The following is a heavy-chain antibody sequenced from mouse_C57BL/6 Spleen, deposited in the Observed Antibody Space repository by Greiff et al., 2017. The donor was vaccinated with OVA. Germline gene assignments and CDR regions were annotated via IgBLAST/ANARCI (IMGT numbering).Heavy chain of an antibody. CDR2: IDPEDGET. V-gene: IGHV14-2*01. D-gene: IGHD1-1*01. Sequence: VQLQQSGAELVKPGASVKLSCTASGFNIQDYYMHWVKQRTEQGLEWIGRIDPEDGETKYAPKFQGKATITADTSSNTAYLQLSSLTSEDTAVYYGAILITTVVATDFDYWGQGTTLTVSS. CDR1: GFNIQDYY. J-gene: IGHJ2*01. CDR3: AILITTVVATDFDY.